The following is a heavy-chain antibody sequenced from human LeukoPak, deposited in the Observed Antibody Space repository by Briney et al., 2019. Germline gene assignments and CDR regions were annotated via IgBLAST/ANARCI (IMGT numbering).Heavy chain of an antibody. V-gene: IGHV3-30*18. CDR3: AKDSVLRYFDY. CDR1: GFTFSSYG. D-gene: IGHD2-8*01. J-gene: IGHJ4*02. CDR2: VSYDGSNK. Sequence: GGSLRLSCAASGFTFSSYGMHWVRQAPGKGLEWVAVVSYDGSNKYYADSVKGRFTISRDNSKNTLYLQMNSLRPEDTAVYYCAKDSVLRYFDYWGQETLVTVSS.